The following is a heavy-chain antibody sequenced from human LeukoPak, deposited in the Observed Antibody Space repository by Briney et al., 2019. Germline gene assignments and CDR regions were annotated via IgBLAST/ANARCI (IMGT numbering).Heavy chain of an antibody. CDR1: GGSISSGGYY. V-gene: IGHV4-31*03. D-gene: IGHD1-26*01. J-gene: IGHJ4*02. Sequence: SETLSLTCTVSGGSISSGGYYWSWIRQHPGKGLEWIRYIYYSGSTYYNPSLKSRVTISVDTSKNQFSLKLSSVTAADTAVYYCARVSYSGPYFDYWGQGTLVTVSS. CDR2: IYYSGST. CDR3: ARVSYSGPYFDY.